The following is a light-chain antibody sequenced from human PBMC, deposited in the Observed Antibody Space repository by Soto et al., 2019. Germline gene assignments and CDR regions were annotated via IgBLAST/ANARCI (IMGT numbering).Light chain of an antibody. CDR2: AAS. V-gene: IGKV1-33*01. J-gene: IGKJ4*01. CDR3: QQYDNLPFT. Sequence: DIQMTQSPSSVSASVGDRVTITCQASQDVSNYLSWYQQKPGKAPKLLIYAASNLETGVPLRFSGSGSGTHFTFTISSLQPEDIATYYCQQYDNLPFTFGGGSNVEIK. CDR1: QDVSNY.